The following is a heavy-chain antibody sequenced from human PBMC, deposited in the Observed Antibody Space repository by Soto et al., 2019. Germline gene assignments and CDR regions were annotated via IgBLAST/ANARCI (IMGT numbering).Heavy chain of an antibody. CDR2: ISYDGSNK. CDR1: GFTFSSYA. D-gene: IGHD4-17*01. CDR3: ARAPTTVTTAYYFDY. J-gene: IGHJ4*02. Sequence: QVQLVESGGGVVQPGRSLRLSCAASGFTFSSYAMHWVRQAPGKGLEWVAVISYDGSNKYYAGSVKGRFTISRDNSKNTLYLQMNNLRAEDTAVYYCARAPTTVTTAYYFDYWGQGTLVTVSS. V-gene: IGHV3-30-3*01.